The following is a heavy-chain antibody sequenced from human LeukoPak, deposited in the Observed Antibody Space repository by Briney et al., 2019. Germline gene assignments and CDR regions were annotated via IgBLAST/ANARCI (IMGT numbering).Heavy chain of an antibody. D-gene: IGHD5-12*01. Sequence: ASVKVSCKASGYTFTGYFMHWVRQAPGQGLEWMGWINPNSGGTNYAQKFQGRVTMTRDTSISTAYMELSRLRSDDTAVYYCVRSGYNGYEPRTWGQGTQVTVSS. CDR3: VRSGYNGYEPRT. V-gene: IGHV1-2*02. CDR1: GYTFTGYF. J-gene: IGHJ5*02. CDR2: INPNSGGT.